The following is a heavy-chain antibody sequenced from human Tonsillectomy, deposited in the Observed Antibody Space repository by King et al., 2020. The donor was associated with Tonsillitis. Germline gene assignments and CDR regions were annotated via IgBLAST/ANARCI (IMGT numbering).Heavy chain of an antibody. CDR2: ISATHHST. CDR1: GFTFGNFA. J-gene: IGHJ4*02. CDR3: ANSALKELYPNYYFDD. D-gene: IGHD3-16*02. Sequence: VQLVESGGGLVQPGGSLRLSCAASGFTFGNFAMGWVRQAPGRGLEGVSSISATHHSTYYADSVKGRFTISRDNSNNTLYLHMNSLRAEYTAIYSCANSALKELYPNYYFDDWGQGTLVTVSS. V-gene: IGHV3-23*04.